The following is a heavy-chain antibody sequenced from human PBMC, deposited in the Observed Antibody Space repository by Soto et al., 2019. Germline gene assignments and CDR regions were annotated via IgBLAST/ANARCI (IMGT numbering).Heavy chain of an antibody. Sequence: SETLSLTSTVSDRSIRSSSYYWGWLRQPPGKGLEWIGSIYYSGSTYYNPSLKSRVTISVDTSKNQFSLMLSFVIAADKAVYYCARQGYYDSSVELGYWGEGTLVTVSS. V-gene: IGHV4-39*01. CDR1: DRSIRSSSYY. J-gene: IGHJ4*02. CDR3: ARQGYYDSSVELGY. D-gene: IGHD3-22*01. CDR2: IYYSGST.